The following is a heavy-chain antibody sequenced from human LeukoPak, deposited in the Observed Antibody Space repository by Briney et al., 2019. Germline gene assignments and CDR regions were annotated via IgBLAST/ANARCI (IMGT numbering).Heavy chain of an antibody. CDR2: IYYSGST. CDR1: GGSISSYY. D-gene: IGHD3-22*01. CDR3: ARDSSGYYHWFDP. Sequence: SETLSLTCTVSGGSISSYYWSWIRQPPGKGLEWIGYIYYSGSTDYNPSLKSRVTISVDTSKNQFSLKLSSVTAADTAVYYCARDSSGYYHWFDPWGQGTLVTVSS. J-gene: IGHJ5*02. V-gene: IGHV4-59*01.